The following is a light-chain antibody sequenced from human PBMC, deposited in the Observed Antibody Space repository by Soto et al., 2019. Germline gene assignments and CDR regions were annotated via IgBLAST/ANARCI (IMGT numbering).Light chain of an antibody. Sequence: DIPMTQSPSSLSASVGDRVTITCQASQDIDNYLNWYQQKPGQAPKLLIYDASNLETGVPSRFSGRGSGTDFTFTISSLQPEDVATYYCQLYGKLPPYTLGQGTKLELK. CDR2: DAS. CDR3: QLYGKLPPYT. J-gene: IGKJ2*01. V-gene: IGKV1-33*01. CDR1: QDIDNY.